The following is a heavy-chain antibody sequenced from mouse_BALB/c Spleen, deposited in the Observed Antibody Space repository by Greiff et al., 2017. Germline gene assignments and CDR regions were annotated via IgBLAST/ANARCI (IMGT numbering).Heavy chain of an antibody. V-gene: IGHV5-12-1*01. J-gene: IGHJ1*01. Sequence: EVQLVESGGGLVKPGGSLKLSCAASGFAFSSYDMSWVRQTPEKRLEWVAYISSGGGSTYYPDTVKGRFTISRDNAKNTLYLQMSSLKSEDTAMYYCARQGPYDYGSSYWYFDVWGAGTTVTVSS. D-gene: IGHD1-1*01. CDR1: GFAFSSYD. CDR3: ARQGPYDYGSSYWYFDV. CDR2: ISSGGGST.